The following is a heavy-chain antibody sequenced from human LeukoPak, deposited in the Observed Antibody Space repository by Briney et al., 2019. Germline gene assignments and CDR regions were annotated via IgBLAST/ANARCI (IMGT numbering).Heavy chain of an antibody. D-gene: IGHD3-10*01. CDR2: ISYDGSNK. Sequence: GGSLRLSCAASGFTFSSYGMHWLRQAPGKGLEWVAAISYDGSNKYYADSVKGRFTISRDNSKNTLYLQMNSLRAEDTAVYYCAKDPTIYGSGSPWYFEYWGQGTLVTVSS. V-gene: IGHV3-30*18. CDR1: GFTFSSYG. CDR3: AKDPTIYGSGSPWYFEY. J-gene: IGHJ4*02.